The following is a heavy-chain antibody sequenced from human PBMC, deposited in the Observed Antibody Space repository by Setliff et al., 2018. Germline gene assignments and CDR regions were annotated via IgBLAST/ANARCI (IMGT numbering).Heavy chain of an antibody. CDR3: LRIRLVPHGHS. V-gene: IGHV4-59*08. Sequence: SETLSLTCTVSGDSMSSYYWSWIRQSPGKGLEWIGYVHYSGDSNYNPSLKSRVTMSVDTSKDQFSLRLSSVTAADTAVYYCLRIRLVPHGHSWGQGTLVTVS. D-gene: IGHD2-15*01. J-gene: IGHJ4*02. CDR1: GDSMSSYY. CDR2: VHYSGDS.